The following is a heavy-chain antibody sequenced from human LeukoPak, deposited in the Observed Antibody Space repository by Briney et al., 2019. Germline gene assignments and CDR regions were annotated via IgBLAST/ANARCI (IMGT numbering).Heavy chain of an antibody. CDR2: INPSGGST. V-gene: IGHV1-46*01. CDR3: ARDVGRISYLTGFEAAYHHYYY. CDR1: GYTFTSYY. J-gene: IGHJ4*02. D-gene: IGHD3-9*01. Sequence: EASVKVSCKASGYTFTSYYMHWVRQAPGQGLEWMGIINPSGGSTSYAQKFQGRVTMTRDTSTSTVYMELSSLRSEDTAVYYCARDVGRISYLTGFEAAYHHYYYWGQGTLVTVSS.